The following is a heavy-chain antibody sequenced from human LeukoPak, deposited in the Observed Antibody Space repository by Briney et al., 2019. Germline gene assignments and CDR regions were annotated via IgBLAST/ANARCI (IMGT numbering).Heavy chain of an antibody. CDR1: GYTFTGYY. D-gene: IGHD3-10*01. CDR2: ITPNSGGT. J-gene: IGHJ4*02. Sequence: GASVKVSCKASGYTFTGYYTHWVRQAPGQGLEWMGRITPNSGGTNYAQKFQGRVTMARDTSINTAYMELSSLRSDDTAVYYCARGGGSGTYYPFDYWGQGTLVTVSS. V-gene: IGHV1-2*06. CDR3: ARGGGSGTYYPFDY.